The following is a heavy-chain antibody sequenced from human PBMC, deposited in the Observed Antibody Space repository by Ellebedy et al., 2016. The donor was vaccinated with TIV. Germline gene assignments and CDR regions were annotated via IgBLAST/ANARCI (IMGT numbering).Heavy chain of an antibody. CDR2: IKNKANSYTK. V-gene: IGHV3-72*01. D-gene: IGHD2-15*01. CDR3: SRGGGCGGGTCYYPDF. Sequence: GESLKISCVVSGFTFGDHYMDWVRQAPGKGLEWVGRIKNKANSYTKDYAASVKGRFTISRDDSKNSLYLQMNSLGAEDTAVYYCSRGGGCGGGTCYYPDFWGQGTLVTVSS. CDR1: GFTFGDHY. J-gene: IGHJ4*02.